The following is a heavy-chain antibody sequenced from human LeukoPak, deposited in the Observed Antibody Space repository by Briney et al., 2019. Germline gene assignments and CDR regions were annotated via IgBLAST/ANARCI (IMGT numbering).Heavy chain of an antibody. CDR2: IKNDGSEE. CDR3: ARAIRGSEVDTADR. CDR1: GFTFSRYW. V-gene: IGHV3-7*01. J-gene: IGHJ5*02. D-gene: IGHD3-10*01. Sequence: GSLRLPWSASGFTFSRYWMMWVRQAPGKGLEGVANIKNDGSEEYYVDSVKGRFTISRDNARNSLLLQMNSLTVEDTAVYYCARAIRGSEVDTADRWGQGTLVTVSS.